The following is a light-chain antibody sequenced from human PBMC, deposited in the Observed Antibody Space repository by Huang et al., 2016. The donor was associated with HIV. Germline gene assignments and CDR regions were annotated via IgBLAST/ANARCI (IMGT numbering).Light chain of an antibody. Sequence: DIVMTQSPDSLAVSLGERATINCKSSQSVLYSSNNKNYLAWYQQKPGQPPKLIIYWASTRESGVPDRFSGSGSGTDFTLTISSLQAEDVAVYYCQQYYSTPLTFGGGTKAEIK. CDR1: QSVLYSSNNKNY. CDR2: WAS. V-gene: IGKV4-1*01. CDR3: QQYYSTPLT. J-gene: IGKJ4*01.